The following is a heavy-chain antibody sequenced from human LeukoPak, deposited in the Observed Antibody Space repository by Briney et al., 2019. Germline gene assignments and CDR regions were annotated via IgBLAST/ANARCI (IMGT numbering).Heavy chain of an antibody. CDR1: GYSFTSYL. CDR2: IYPGDSDT. Sequence: GASLKISCKGSGYSFTSYLLGWVRPMPGKGLEWMGIIYPGDSDTRYSPSFQGQVIISAGKYISTAYLQWSSLKASDTAMYYCARREHYVWGNGFDYWGQGTLVTVSS. J-gene: IGHJ4*02. CDR3: ARREHYVWGNGFDY. D-gene: IGHD3-16*01. V-gene: IGHV5-51*01.